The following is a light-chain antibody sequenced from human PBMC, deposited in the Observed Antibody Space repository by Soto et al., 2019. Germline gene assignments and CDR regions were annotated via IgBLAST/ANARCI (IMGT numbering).Light chain of an antibody. CDR2: DAS. J-gene: IGKJ4*01. Sequence: EIVLTQSPATLSLSPGERATLSCRASQSVSSYLAWYQQKPGQAPRLLIYDASNRATGIPARFSGSGSGTDFSLTISSLDPDDFAVYYCQQRSNWPPDTFGGGTKVEGK. CDR1: QSVSSY. V-gene: IGKV3-11*01. CDR3: QQRSNWPPDT.